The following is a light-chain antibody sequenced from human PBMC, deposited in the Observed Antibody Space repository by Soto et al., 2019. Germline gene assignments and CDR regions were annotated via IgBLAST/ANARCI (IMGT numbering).Light chain of an antibody. CDR2: EVS. Sequence: QSALTQPASVSGSPGQSITISCAGTSSDVGGYNYVSWYQQHPGKAPKLMVFEVSTRPSGVSNRFSGSKSGKTASLTITGLQAEDEADYYSSSFTRSNTFVFGAGTKVTVL. J-gene: IGLJ1*01. CDR1: SSDVGGYNY. V-gene: IGLV2-14*01. CDR3: SSFTRSNTFV.